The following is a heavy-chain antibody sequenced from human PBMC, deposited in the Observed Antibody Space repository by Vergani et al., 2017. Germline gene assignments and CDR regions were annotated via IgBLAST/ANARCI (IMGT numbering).Heavy chain of an antibody. CDR2: INPNSGGT. J-gene: IGHJ4*02. CDR3: ARARHYYCGGDCYPDY. CDR1: GYTFTGYY. D-gene: IGHD2-21*02. V-gene: IGHV1-2*02. Sequence: QVQLVQSGAEVKKPGASVKVSCKASGYTFTGYYMHWVRQAPGQGLEWMGWINPNSGGTNYAQKFQGRVTMTRDTSIGTAYMELSRLRSDDTAVYYCARARHYYCGGDCYPDYWGQGTLVTVSS.